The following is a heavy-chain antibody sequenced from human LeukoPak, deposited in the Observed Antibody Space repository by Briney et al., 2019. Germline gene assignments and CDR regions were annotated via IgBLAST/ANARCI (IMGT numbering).Heavy chain of an antibody. V-gene: IGHV3-23*01. Sequence: GGSLRLSCAASRFTFSNHAMNWVHQAPGKGLEWVSIISARDGRTYYADSVKGRFTISRDNSKNTLYLQMNSLRAEDTAVYYCAKDRNDWKQGIDYWGQGTLVTVSS. CDR2: ISARDGRT. CDR3: AKDRNDWKQGIDY. J-gene: IGHJ4*02. D-gene: IGHD1-1*01. CDR1: RFTFSNHA.